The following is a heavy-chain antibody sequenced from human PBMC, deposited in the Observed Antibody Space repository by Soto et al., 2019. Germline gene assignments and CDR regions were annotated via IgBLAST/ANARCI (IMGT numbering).Heavy chain of an antibody. CDR2: IRAKAHGGTT. V-gene: IGHV3-49*04. J-gene: IGHJ4*02. CDR1: GFNFADYA. CDR3: TRAYSSSPLDY. Sequence: GGSLRLSCTASGFNFADYAVHWVRQVPGKGLEWVSFIRAKAHGGTTDYAASVKGRFTISRDDSKSIAYLQMNSLKTEDTALYYCTRAYSSSPLDYWGQGARVTVSS. D-gene: IGHD6-13*01.